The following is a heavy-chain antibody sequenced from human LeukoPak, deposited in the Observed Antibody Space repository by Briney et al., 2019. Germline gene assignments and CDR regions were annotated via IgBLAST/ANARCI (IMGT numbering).Heavy chain of an antibody. CDR2: IYYSGST. Sequence: PSETLSLTCTVSGGSISSYYWSWIRQPPGKGLEWIGYIYYSGSTNYNPSLKSRVTISVDTSKNQFSLKLSSVTAADTAVYYCARGTYYYDSSGYYSSIPYFDYWGQGTLVTVSS. V-gene: IGHV4-59*12. J-gene: IGHJ4*02. CDR1: GGSISSYY. D-gene: IGHD3-22*01. CDR3: ARGTYYYDSSGYYSSIPYFDY.